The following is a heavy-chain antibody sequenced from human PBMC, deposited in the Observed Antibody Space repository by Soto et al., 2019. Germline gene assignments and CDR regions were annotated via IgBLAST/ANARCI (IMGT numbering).Heavy chain of an antibody. CDR2: ISAYNGNT. J-gene: IGHJ3*02. CDR1: GYTFTSYG. V-gene: IGHV1-18*01. D-gene: IGHD6-13*01. Sequence: QVQLVQSGAEVKKPGASVKVSCKASGYTFTSYGISWVRQAPGQGLEWMGWISAYNGNTNYAQKLQGRVTMTTDTSTSTADMELRSLRSDDTAVYYCARDSLQQQLVPDAFDIWGQGTMVTVSS. CDR3: ARDSLQQQLVPDAFDI.